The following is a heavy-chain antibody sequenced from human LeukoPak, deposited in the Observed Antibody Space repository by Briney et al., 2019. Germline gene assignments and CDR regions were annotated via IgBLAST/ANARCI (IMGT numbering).Heavy chain of an antibody. Sequence: QAGGSLRLSCAASGFTFSSYGMHWVRQAPGKGLEWVAVIWYDGSNKYYADSVKGRFTISRDNSKNTLYLQMNSLRAEDTAVYYCARGVEMATTDRTLNFDIWGQGTMVTVSS. J-gene: IGHJ3*02. CDR3: ARGVEMATTDRTLNFDI. CDR2: IWYDGSNK. D-gene: IGHD5-24*01. V-gene: IGHV3-33*08. CDR1: GFTFSSYG.